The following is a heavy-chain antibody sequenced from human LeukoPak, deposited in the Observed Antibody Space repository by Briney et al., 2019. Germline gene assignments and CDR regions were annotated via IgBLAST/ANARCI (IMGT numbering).Heavy chain of an antibody. Sequence: GTSVKVSRKTSGYRFTGYYIHWVRQAPGQGLEWMGWIDPSSGGTNYAQKFQVRVTMTRDTSISTVYMELNRLTSDDTAFYYCAREDYWGQGTLVTVSS. V-gene: IGHV1-2*02. CDR3: AREDY. CDR1: GYRFTGYY. CDR2: IDPSSGGT. J-gene: IGHJ4*02.